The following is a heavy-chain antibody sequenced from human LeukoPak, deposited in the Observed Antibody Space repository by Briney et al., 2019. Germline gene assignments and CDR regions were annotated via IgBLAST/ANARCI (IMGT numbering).Heavy chain of an antibody. CDR2: INPKNGDT. CDR3: VRDYARVFDY. Sequence: ASMTVSCRASGCTFTGLYLHWVRQAPGQGLEWMGWINPKNGDTNYAHKFQGRVTLTRDTSISTAYMELSRLRSDDTAVYFCVRDYARVFDYWGQGTLVTVSS. D-gene: IGHD2-2*01. CDR1: GCTFTGLY. V-gene: IGHV1-2*02. J-gene: IGHJ4*02.